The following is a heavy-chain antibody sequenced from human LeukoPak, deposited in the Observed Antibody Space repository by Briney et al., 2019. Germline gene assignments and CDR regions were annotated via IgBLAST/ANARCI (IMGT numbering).Heavy chain of an antibody. V-gene: IGHV4-59*08. J-gene: IGHJ4*02. Sequence: PSESLSLTCTVSGGSISSYYWSWIRQPPGKGLEWIGYIYYSGSTNYNPSLKSRVTISVDTSKNQFSLKLSSVTAADTAVYYCASARTHFWSGSRPYYFDYWGQGTLVTVSS. CDR2: IYYSGST. CDR1: GGSISSYY. D-gene: IGHD3-3*02. CDR3: ASARTHFWSGSRPYYFDY.